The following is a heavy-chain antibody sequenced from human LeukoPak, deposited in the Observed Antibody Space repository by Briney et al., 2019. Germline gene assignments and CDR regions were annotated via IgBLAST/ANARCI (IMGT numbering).Heavy chain of an antibody. CDR2: IGTAGDT. CDR3: AREYCGGDCYSYYYYYGMDV. V-gene: IGHV3-13*01. Sequence: GGSLRLSCAASGFTFSSYDMHWVRQATGKGLEWVSAIGTAGDTYYPGSVKGRFTISRENAKNSLYLQMNSLRAGDTAVYYCAREYCGGDCYSYYYYYGMDVWGQGTTVTVSS. D-gene: IGHD2-21*02. CDR1: GFTFSSYD. J-gene: IGHJ6*02.